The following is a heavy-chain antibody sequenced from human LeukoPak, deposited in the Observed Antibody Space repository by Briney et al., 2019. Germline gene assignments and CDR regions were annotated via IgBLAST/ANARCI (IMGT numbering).Heavy chain of an antibody. J-gene: IGHJ4*02. V-gene: IGHV1-69*05. CDR3: ARDRRATPFDY. Sequence: ASVKVSCKASGGTFSSYAISWVRQAPGQGLEWMGGIIPIFGTANYAQKFQGRVTMTTDTSTSTAYMELRSLRSDDTAVYYCARDRRATPFDYWGQGTLVTVSS. CDR1: GGTFSSYA. D-gene: IGHD5-12*01. CDR2: IIPIFGTA.